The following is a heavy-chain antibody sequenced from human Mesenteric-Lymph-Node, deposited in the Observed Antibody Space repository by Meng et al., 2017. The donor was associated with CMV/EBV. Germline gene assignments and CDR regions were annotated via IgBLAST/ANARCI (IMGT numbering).Heavy chain of an antibody. J-gene: IGHJ4*02. D-gene: IGHD3-22*01. CDR2: VNHIGST. CDR1: GGVYSGCS. Sequence: PTPGALSGGVYSGCSWSVIRQPPGKGLVGIGEVNHIGSTNYIPSLKSRVTISVDTSKSQFSLKLSSVTAAETAVYYCARNSGYCDYWGQGTLVTVSS. V-gene: IGHV4-34*01. CDR3: ARNSGYCDY.